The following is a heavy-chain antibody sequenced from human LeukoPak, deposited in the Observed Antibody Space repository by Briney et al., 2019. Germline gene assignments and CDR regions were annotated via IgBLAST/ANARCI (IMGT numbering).Heavy chain of an antibody. CDR1: GGTFSSYA. V-gene: IGHV1-69*06. CDR3: AYYYDSSGYYERYYFDY. J-gene: IGHJ4*02. CDR2: IIPIFGTA. Sequence: SVKVSCKASGGTFSSYAISWVRQAPGQGLEWMGRIIPIFGTANYAQNFQGRVTITADKSTSTAYMELSSLRSEDTAVYYCAYYYDSSGYYERYYFDYWGQGTLVTVSS. D-gene: IGHD3-22*01.